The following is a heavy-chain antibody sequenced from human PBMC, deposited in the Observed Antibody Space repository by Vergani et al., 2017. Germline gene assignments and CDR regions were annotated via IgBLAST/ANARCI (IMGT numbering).Heavy chain of an antibody. J-gene: IGHJ3*02. D-gene: IGHD2-15*01. Sequence: QLQLQESGPGLVKPSETLSLTCTVSGGSISSRSHYWGWIRQPPGKGLEWIGSIYYSGSTYYKPSLKSRVTISVNTSKNQFSLKLSSVTATETAVYSCATFNIVVVVTTTLLDAFDIWGQGTLVTVSS. CDR3: ATFNIVVVVTTTLLDAFDI. CDR1: GGSISSRSHY. V-gene: IGHV4-39*01. CDR2: IYYSGST.